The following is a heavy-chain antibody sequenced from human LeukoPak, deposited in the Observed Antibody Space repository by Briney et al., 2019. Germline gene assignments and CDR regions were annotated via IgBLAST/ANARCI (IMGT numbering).Heavy chain of an antibody. CDR3: ARDRAYYDFWSGYFDY. J-gene: IGHJ4*02. Sequence: PGGSLRLSCAASGFTFSSYAMSWVRQAPGKGLEWVSYITSSSTTMYYADSVKGRFTISRDNAKKSLYLQMNSLRAEDTAVYYCARDRAYYDFWSGYFDYWGQGTLVTVSS. V-gene: IGHV3-48*01. CDR1: GFTFSSYA. CDR2: ITSSSTTM. D-gene: IGHD3-3*01.